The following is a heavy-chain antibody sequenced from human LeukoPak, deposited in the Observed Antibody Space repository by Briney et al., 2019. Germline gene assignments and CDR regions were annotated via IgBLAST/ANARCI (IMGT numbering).Heavy chain of an antibody. D-gene: IGHD3-10*01. J-gene: IGHJ4*02. V-gene: IGHV1-69*13. CDR1: GYTFTNYA. CDR2: IIPIFGTA. Sequence: SVKVSCKASGYTFTNYAISWVRQAPGQGLEWMGGIIPIFGTANYAQKFQGRVTITADESTSTAYMELSSLRSEDTAVYYCARTGIIGPTPDYWGQGTLVTVSS. CDR3: ARTGIIGPTPDY.